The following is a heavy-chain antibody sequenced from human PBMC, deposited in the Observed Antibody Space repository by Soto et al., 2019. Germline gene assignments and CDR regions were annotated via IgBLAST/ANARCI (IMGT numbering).Heavy chain of an antibody. CDR2: IYYSGST. Sequence: QVQLQESGPGLVKPSETLSLTCTVSGGSISSYYWSWIRQPPGKGLEWIGYIYYSGSTNYNPSLKSRVTXSXDXXKPQCSRKLSSVTAADTAVYYCARTLFTYGNWFDPWGQGTLVTVSS. CDR3: ARTLFTYGNWFDP. D-gene: IGHD4-17*01. J-gene: IGHJ5*02. V-gene: IGHV4-59*01. CDR1: GGSISSYY.